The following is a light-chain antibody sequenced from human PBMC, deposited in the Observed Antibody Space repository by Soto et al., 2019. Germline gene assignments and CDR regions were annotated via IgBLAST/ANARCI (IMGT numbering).Light chain of an antibody. CDR2: GAS. J-gene: IGKJ2*01. CDR3: QQYTNWPPHT. Sequence: VMTQFPAALSVSPGERATLSCRASQSVSSNLAWYQQKPGQAPRLLIYGASTGATGIAARFSGSGSGTEFTLTISSLQSEDFAVYYCQQYTNWPPHTFGQGTKLEIK. V-gene: IGKV3-15*01. CDR1: QSVSSN.